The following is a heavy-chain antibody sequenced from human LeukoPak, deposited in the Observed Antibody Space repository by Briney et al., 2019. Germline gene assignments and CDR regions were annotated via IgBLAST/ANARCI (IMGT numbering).Heavy chain of an antibody. CDR3: ARQVITMVRGVITHNWFDP. Sequence: GESLKISCKGSGYSFTSYWISWVRQMPGKGLEWIGRIDPSDSYTNYSPSFQGHVTISADKSISTAYLQWSSLKASDTAMYYCARQVITMVRGVITHNWFDPWGQGTLVTVSS. D-gene: IGHD3-10*01. CDR2: IDPSDSYT. J-gene: IGHJ5*02. V-gene: IGHV5-10-1*01. CDR1: GYSFTSYW.